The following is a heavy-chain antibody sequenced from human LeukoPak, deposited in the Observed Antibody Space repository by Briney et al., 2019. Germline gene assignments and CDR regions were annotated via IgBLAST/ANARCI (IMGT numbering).Heavy chain of an antibody. D-gene: IGHD3-16*01. V-gene: IGHV4-4*07. CDR3: ARHGYTASHYFLDF. CDR2: IYTTGKT. Sequence: SETLSLTCTVSSGSINSYYWGWVRQPAGRGLEWIGRIYTTGKTNYNPSLKSRLTMSVDTSKRQFSLNLTSVTAADTAIYFCARHGYTASHYFLDFWSQGTLVTVSS. J-gene: IGHJ4*02. CDR1: SGSINSYY.